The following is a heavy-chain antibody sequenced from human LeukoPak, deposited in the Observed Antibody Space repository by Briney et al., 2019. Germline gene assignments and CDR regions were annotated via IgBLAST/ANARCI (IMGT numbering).Heavy chain of an antibody. CDR1: GYTFTTYT. J-gene: IGHJ4*02. CDR2: INTNTGHP. Sequence: ASVKVSCKASGYTFTTYTMSWVRQAPGQGLEWMGWINTNTGHPTHAQGFTGRFVFSLGTSVSTAYLQISSLKAEDTAVYYCARIWDSNGYLFYFDSWGQGTLVTVSS. V-gene: IGHV7-4-1*02. D-gene: IGHD3-22*01. CDR3: ARIWDSNGYLFYFDS.